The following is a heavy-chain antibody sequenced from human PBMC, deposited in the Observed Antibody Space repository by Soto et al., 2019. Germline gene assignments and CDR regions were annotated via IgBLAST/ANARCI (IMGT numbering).Heavy chain of an antibody. CDR2: IIPIFGTA. V-gene: IGHV1-69*05. J-gene: IGHJ6*02. CDR3: ARAWDIVVVPAAIGMDV. Sequence: SVKVPCTASGGTFSSYAISWVRQAPGQGLEWMGGIIPIFGTANYAQKFQGRVTMTRDTSISTAYMELSRLRSDDTAVYYCARAWDIVVVPAAIGMDVWGQGTTVTVSS. D-gene: IGHD2-2*01. CDR1: GGTFSSYA.